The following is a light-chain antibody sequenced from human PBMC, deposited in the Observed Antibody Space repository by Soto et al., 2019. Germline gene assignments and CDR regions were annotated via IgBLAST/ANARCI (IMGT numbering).Light chain of an antibody. CDR1: SSDVGGYDY. V-gene: IGLV2-14*01. CDR2: EVS. Sequence: QSALTQPASVSGSPGQSITISCTGTSSDVGGYDYVSWYQHHPGKVPKLIIYEVSKRPSGVSNRFSGSKSGNTASLTISGLQAEDESDYYCSSYTTSGTRVFGTGTKLTVL. J-gene: IGLJ1*01. CDR3: SSYTTSGTRV.